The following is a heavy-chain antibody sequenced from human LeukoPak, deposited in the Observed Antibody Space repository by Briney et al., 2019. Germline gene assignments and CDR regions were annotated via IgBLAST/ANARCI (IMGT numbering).Heavy chain of an antibody. J-gene: IGHJ4*02. CDR2: IYSGGST. CDR3: AREYRGEYYFAY. Sequence: GGSLRLSCAASGFTFSSYAMSWVRQAPGKGLEWVSVIYSGGSTYYADSVKGRFTISRDNSKNTLYLQMNSLRVEDTAVYYCAREYRGEYYFAYWGQGTLVTVSS. D-gene: IGHD3-10*01. V-gene: IGHV3-66*01. CDR1: GFTFSSYA.